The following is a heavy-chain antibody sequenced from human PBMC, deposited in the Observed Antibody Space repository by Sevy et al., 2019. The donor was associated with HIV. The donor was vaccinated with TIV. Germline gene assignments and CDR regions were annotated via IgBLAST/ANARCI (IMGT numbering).Heavy chain of an antibody. CDR1: GGCMSSSSYS. CDR2: IYSSGST. J-gene: IGHJ6*02. V-gene: IGHV4-39*01. D-gene: IGHD6-6*01. Sequence: SETLSLTCTVSGGCMSSSSYSWGWIRQPPGKGLVWIGSIYSSGSTYYDPSPKSRVTISVDTSKNQFSLKLSSVTAADTAVYYCARQASSIAARYPYYYYGMDVWGQGATVTVSS. CDR3: ARQASSIAARYPYYYYGMDV.